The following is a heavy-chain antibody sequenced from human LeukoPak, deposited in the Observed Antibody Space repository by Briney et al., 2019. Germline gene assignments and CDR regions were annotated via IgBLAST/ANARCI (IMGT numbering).Heavy chain of an antibody. V-gene: IGHV3-30*02. CDR1: GFTFSSSG. CDR3: AKETRGSYSDY. D-gene: IGHD5-12*01. J-gene: IGHJ4*02. CDR2: ISYDGSNR. Sequence: PGGSLRLSXAASGFTFSSSGMHWVRQAPGKGLEWVAFISYDGSNRYYADSVKGRFTISRDNSKNTLYLQMNSLRAEDTAVYYCAKETRGSYSDYWGQGTLVTVSS.